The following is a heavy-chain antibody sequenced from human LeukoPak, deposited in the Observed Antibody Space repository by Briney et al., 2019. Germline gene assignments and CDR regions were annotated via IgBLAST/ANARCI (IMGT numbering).Heavy chain of an antibody. CDR3: ARDVDTAMVDY. CDR2: IWYGGSNK. V-gene: IGHV3-33*08. CDR1: GFTFTTYG. D-gene: IGHD5-18*01. J-gene: IGHJ4*02. Sequence: GGSLRLSCATSGFTFTTYGMIWVRQAPGKGLEWVAVIWYGGSNKYYADSVKGRFTISRDNSKNTLYLQMNSLRAEDTAVYYCARDVDTAMVDYWGQGTLVTVSS.